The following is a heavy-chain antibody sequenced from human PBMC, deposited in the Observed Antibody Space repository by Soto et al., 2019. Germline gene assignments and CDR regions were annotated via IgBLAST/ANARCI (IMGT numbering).Heavy chain of an antibody. CDR2: ISAYSDNT. D-gene: IGHD2-15*01. CDR1: GYTFTSYG. J-gene: IGHJ4*02. V-gene: IGHV1-18*01. Sequence: ASVKVSCKASGYTFTSYGISWVRQAPGQGLEWMGWISAYSDNTYSAQKLQGRVTMTTDTSTSTAYMELRSLRSDDTAVYFCARSEVEGAIFAYWGQGTLVPGSA. CDR3: ARSEVEGAIFAY.